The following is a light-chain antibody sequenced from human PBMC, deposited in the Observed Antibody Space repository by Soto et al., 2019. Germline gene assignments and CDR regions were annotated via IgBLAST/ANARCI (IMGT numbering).Light chain of an antibody. Sequence: AIQLTQSPSSLSASVGDRVTITCRASQGISSYLAWYQQKPGKAPKLLIYDASSLESGVPSRFSGSGSGTDFTLTISSLQPEDFATYYCQQFNSYPPSCTFGPGTKLDIK. CDR1: QGISSY. CDR3: QQFNSYPPSCT. V-gene: IGKV1-13*02. CDR2: DAS. J-gene: IGKJ2*02.